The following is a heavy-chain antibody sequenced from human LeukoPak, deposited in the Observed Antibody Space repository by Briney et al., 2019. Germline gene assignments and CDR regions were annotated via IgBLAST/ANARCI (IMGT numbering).Heavy chain of an antibody. V-gene: IGHV5-51*01. Sequence: GESLKISCKGSGYPFISHWSGWVRQLPGKGLEWMGIIYPDDSDTRYTPSFQGQVTISANTSSTTAYLQWSSLKASDTAMYYCARLSGLYSSSRSGSYFDYWGLGTLVTVSS. D-gene: IGHD6-13*01. J-gene: IGHJ4*02. CDR2: IYPDDSDT. CDR3: ARLSGLYSSSRSGSYFDY. CDR1: GYPFISHW.